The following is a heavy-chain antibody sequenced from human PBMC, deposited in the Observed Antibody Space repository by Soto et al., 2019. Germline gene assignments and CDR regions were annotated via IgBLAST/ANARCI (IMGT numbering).Heavy chain of an antibody. J-gene: IGHJ1*01. D-gene: IGHD3-22*01. CDR3: ATAGPFDSYDSSGYPAEFFQY. V-gene: IGHV1-69*13. CDR1: GGTFSSYA. Sequence: SVKVSCKASGGTFSSYAISWVRQAPGQGLEWMGGIIPIFGTANYAQKFQGRVTITADESTSTAYMELSSQRSEDTAVYYCATAGPFDSYDSSGYPAEFFQYCGEGILATVSS. CDR2: IIPIFGTA.